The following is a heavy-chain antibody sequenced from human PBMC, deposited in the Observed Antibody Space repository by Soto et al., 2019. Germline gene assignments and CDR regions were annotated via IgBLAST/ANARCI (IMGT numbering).Heavy chain of an antibody. J-gene: IGHJ4*02. CDR2: TYYRSKWYN. CDR3: AGMQEGALAY. V-gene: IGHV6-1*01. Sequence: SHTLSLPCAISGYSVSSNSAALDWIRQSPSRGLEWLGRTYYRSKWYNECAVSVKSRITIKPDTSKNQFSLQLNSVIPEDTAVYYCAGMQEGALAYWGQGTLVTVSS. D-gene: IGHD1-26*01. CDR1: GYSVSSNSAA.